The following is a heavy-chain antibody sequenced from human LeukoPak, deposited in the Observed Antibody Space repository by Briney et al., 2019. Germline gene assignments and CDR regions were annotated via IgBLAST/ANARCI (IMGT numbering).Heavy chain of an antibody. Sequence: PAETLTLTCTVSGCSFNGYYWSWIRQPPGKGLEWIGHIYYSGNTNYNASLKRRVTITVSTSKNQFSLKLSSVTAADTAVYYYARSSPGSGSYPFDYWGQGTLVTVSS. CDR1: GCSFNGYY. CDR2: IYYSGNT. J-gene: IGHJ4*02. D-gene: IGHD3-10*01. CDR3: ARSSPGSGSYPFDY. V-gene: IGHV4-59*13.